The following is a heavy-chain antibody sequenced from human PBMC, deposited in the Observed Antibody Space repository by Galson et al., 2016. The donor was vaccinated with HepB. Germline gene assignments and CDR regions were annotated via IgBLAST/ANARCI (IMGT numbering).Heavy chain of an antibody. CDR2: IIPIFGTA. Sequence: SVKVSCKASGGTFSSYAISWVRQAPGQGLEWMGGIIPIFGTANYAQKFQGRVTITADKSTSTAYMELSSLSSEDTAVYYCASPYYDFWSGYYPSYYYYGMDVWGQGTTVTVS. J-gene: IGHJ6*02. CDR3: ASPYYDFWSGYYPSYYYYGMDV. D-gene: IGHD3-3*01. CDR1: GGTFSSYA. V-gene: IGHV1-69*06.